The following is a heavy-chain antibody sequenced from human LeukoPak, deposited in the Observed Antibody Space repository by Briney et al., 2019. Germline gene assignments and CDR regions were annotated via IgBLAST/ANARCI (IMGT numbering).Heavy chain of an antibody. Sequence: GGSLRLSCAASGFTFSNYAMTWVRLTPGKGLEWVSAITGNTANTYYADSVKGRFTISRDNSKNTVYLQMNSLRVEDTAVYYCAKRYVSSNYYQCLGEWGQGTLVTVSS. V-gene: IGHV3-23*01. CDR3: AKRYVSSNYYQCLGE. CDR2: ITGNTANT. J-gene: IGHJ4*02. CDR1: GFTFSNYA. D-gene: IGHD3-22*01.